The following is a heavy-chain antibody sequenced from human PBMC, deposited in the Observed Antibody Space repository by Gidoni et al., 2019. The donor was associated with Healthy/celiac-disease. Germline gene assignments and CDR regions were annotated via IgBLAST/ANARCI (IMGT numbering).Heavy chain of an antibody. V-gene: IGHV4-61*01. CDR3: ARAPFAKWVFDL. D-gene: IGHD1-26*01. CDR2: IYYSGST. Sequence: QVQLQESGPGLVKPSETLSLTCTVSGGSVNSDNYYWSWIRQPPGKGLEWIGYIYYSGSTNYNPSLKSRVTISLDTSKNQFSLKLSSVTAADTAVYYCARAPFAKWVFDLWGRGTLVTVSS. J-gene: IGHJ2*01. CDR1: GGSVNSDNYY.